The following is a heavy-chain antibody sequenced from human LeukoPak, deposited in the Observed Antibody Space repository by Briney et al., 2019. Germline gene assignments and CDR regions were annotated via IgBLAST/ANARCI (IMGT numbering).Heavy chain of an antibody. D-gene: IGHD1-26*01. CDR1: GDSMSSIDW. Sequence: SGTLSLTCAVSGDSMSSIDWWSWVRQPPGKGLGWIGEIHHTGSTNYNPSLKSRVTISVDKSKNQFSLNFNSMSAADSAVYHCAANGYYTIEYWGQGTLVTVSS. CDR2: IHHTGST. CDR3: AANGYYTIEY. J-gene: IGHJ4*02. V-gene: IGHV4-4*02.